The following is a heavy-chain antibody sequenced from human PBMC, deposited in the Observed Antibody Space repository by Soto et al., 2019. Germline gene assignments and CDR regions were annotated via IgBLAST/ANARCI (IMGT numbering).Heavy chain of an antibody. D-gene: IGHD4-17*01. CDR3: ARDYGDYDYYGIDV. Sequence: KPSETLSLTCTVSGGSISSGDYCWSWIRQPPGKGLEWIGYIYYSGSTYYNPSLKSRVTISVDTSKNQFSLKLSSVTAADTAVYYCARDYGDYDYYGIDVWGQGTTVTVSS. CDR2: IYYSGST. CDR1: GGSISSGDYC. V-gene: IGHV4-30-4*01. J-gene: IGHJ6*02.